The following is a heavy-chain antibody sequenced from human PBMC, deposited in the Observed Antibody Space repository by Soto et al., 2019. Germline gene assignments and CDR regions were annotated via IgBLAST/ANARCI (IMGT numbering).Heavy chain of an antibody. V-gene: IGHV1-8*01. D-gene: IGHD2-2*01. CDR2: MNPNSGNT. J-gene: IGHJ6*02. Sequence: QVQLVQSGAEVKKPGASVKVSCKASGYTFTSYDSNWVRQATGQGLEGMGWMNPNSGNTGYAQKFQCRVTMTRNTSISTAYMELSSLRSEDTAVYYCARGIDGFDMPRSGGLLYYYGMDVWGQGTTVTVSS. CDR3: ARGIDGFDMPRSGGLLYYYGMDV. CDR1: GYTFTSYD.